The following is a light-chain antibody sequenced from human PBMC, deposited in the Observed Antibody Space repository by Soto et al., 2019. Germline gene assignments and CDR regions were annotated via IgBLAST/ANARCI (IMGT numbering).Light chain of an antibody. CDR3: QRYNSYPWT. CDR2: GAS. CDR1: QNIDRW. J-gene: IGKJ1*01. V-gene: IGKV1-5*03. Sequence: DIQMTQSPSTLSASVGDRVTITCRASQNIDRWLAWYQQKPGKAPNLLIYGASSLESGVPSRFSGSGSGTEFTLTISSPRPDDCATYYCQRYNSYPWTFGQGTKVEIK.